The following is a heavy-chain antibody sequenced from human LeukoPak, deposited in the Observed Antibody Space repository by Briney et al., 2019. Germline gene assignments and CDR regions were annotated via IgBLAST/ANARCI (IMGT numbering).Heavy chain of an antibody. CDR1: EFSFADFG. CDR2: IQYDGSRI. J-gene: IGHJ4*02. CDR3: ARQRLGCSGGSCYSFDF. Sequence: GGSLRLSCEASEFSFADFGMHWVRQAPGKGLEWVAVIQYDGSRIYYSDAVKGRFTISRDNSKNTLYLEMHSLRVDDTALYSCARQRLGCSGGSCYSFDFWGQGTLVTVSA. V-gene: IGHV3-33*01. D-gene: IGHD2-15*01.